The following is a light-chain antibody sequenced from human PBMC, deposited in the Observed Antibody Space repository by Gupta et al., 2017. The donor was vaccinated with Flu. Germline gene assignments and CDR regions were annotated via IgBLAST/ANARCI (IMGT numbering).Light chain of an antibody. V-gene: IGLV3-21*02. J-gene: IGLJ1*01. Sequence: GDNIRSKTVHWYRQKPGQAPVLVVYDDDDRPSGIPERFSGSNSGSTATLTISRVEAGDEADYYCQVWDTTNYRPVFGAGTRIAVL. CDR2: DDD. CDR1: NIRSKT. CDR3: QVWDTTNYRPV.